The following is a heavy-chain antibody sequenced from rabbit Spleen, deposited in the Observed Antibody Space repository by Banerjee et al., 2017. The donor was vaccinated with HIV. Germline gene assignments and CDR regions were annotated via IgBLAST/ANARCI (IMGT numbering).Heavy chain of an antibody. J-gene: IGHJ4*01. D-gene: IGHD1-1*01. CDR3: AIDTGSGLYIDAYFVL. V-gene: IGHV1S45*01. CDR2: IVAGSSGSP. CDR1: GFSFSSGYY. Sequence: QQQLEESGGGLVKPGGTLTLTCTDSGFSFSSGYYMCWVRQAPGKGLEWIACIVAGSSGSPYYASWSKVRFSVSTTSSTTVTLQMSSLTAADTATYFCAIDTGSGLYIDAYFVLWGQATLVSVS.